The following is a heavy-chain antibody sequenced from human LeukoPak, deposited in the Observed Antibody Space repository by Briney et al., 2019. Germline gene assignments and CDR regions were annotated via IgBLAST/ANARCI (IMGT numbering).Heavy chain of an antibody. CDR2: INPSGGST. CDR3: AVVRDLGGFDP. V-gene: IGHV1-46*01. Sequence: ASVKVSCKASGYTFTSYYMHWVRQAPGQGLEWMGIINPSGGSTSYAQKFQGRVTMTRDMSTSTVYMELSSLRSEDTAVYYCAVVRDLGGFDPWGQGTLVTVSS. CDR1: GYTFTSYY. J-gene: IGHJ5*02. D-gene: IGHD3-10*01.